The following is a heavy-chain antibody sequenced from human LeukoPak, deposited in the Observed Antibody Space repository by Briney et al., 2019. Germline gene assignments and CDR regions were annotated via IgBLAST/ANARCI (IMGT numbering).Heavy chain of an antibody. Sequence: GGSLRLSCAASGFTFSSYAMSWVRQAPGKGLEWVSAISGSGGSTYYADSVKGRFTISRDNSKNTLYLQMYSLRAEDTAVYYCAKDIGPITMIVDGRNYFDYWGQGTLVTVSS. CDR1: GFTFSSYA. CDR3: AKDIGPITMIVDGRNYFDY. CDR2: ISGSGGST. J-gene: IGHJ4*02. V-gene: IGHV3-23*01. D-gene: IGHD3-22*01.